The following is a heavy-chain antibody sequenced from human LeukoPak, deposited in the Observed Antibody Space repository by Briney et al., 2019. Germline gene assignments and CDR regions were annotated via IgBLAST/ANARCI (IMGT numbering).Heavy chain of an antibody. D-gene: IGHD6-6*01. V-gene: IGHV1-46*01. CDR2: INPSGGST. J-gene: IGHJ4*02. CDR3: ARDRYSSSSGPQCYFDY. Sequence: GASVKVSCKASGYTFTSYYMHWVRQAPGQGLEWMGIINPSGGSTSYAQKFQGRVTMTRDMSTSTVYMELSSLRSEDTAVYYCARDRYSSSSGPQCYFDYWGQGTLVTVSS. CDR1: GYTFTSYY.